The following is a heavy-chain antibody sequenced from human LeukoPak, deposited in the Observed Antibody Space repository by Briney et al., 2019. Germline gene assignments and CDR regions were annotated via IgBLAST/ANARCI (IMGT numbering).Heavy chain of an antibody. J-gene: IGHJ4*02. V-gene: IGHV3-23*01. CDR2: IIGDEDST. CDR1: GLTFKNFA. Sequence: GGSLRLSCAASGLTFKNFAMSWVRQAPGKGLEWLSVIIGDEDSTHYADSVRGHFVISTDNSKDTSFLHMNSLRAEDTAVYYCTIDLMTGFSSGWHFGYWGQGTLVTVSS. D-gene: IGHD6-19*01. CDR3: TIDLMTGFSSGWHFGY.